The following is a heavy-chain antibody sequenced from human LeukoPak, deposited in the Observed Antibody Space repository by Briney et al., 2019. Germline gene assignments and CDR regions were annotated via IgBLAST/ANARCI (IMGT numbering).Heavy chain of an antibody. J-gene: IGHJ4*02. CDR3: AKDFDAEGVLYFDY. CDR2: ISWNSGSI. V-gene: IGHV3-9*01. D-gene: IGHD1-14*01. CDR1: GFTFDDYA. Sequence: GGSLRISCAASGFTFDDYAMHWVRQAPGKGLEWVSGISWNSGSIGYADSVKGRFTISRDNAKNSLYLQMNSLSAEDTALYYCAKDFDAEGVLYFDYWGQGTLVTVSS.